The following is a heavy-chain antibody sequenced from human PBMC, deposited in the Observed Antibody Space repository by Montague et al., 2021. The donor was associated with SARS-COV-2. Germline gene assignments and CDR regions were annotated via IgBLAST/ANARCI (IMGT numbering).Heavy chain of an antibody. Sequence: SLRLSCAASGFTFDDYPMYWVRQRPGKGLECVSLIGGDGRDSYYTDSVRGRFTISRDNDKNSLYLYMNNLTTEDSALYYCAKDLSGYDYALYFDRWGRGTRVTVSS. D-gene: IGHD5-12*01. CDR3: AKDLSGYDYALYFDR. V-gene: IGHV3-43*02. CDR2: IGGDGRDS. J-gene: IGHJ4*02. CDR1: GFTFDDYP.